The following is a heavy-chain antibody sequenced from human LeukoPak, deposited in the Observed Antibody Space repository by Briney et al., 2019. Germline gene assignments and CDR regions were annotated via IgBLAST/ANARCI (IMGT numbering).Heavy chain of an antibody. J-gene: IGHJ3*02. D-gene: IGHD6-13*01. CDR3: ARGKASSSWYAPLAFDI. V-gene: IGHV4-34*01. CDR1: GGSFSGYY. CDR2: INHSGST. Sequence: SETLSLTCAVYGGSFSGYYWSWIRQPPGKGLEWIGEINHSGSTNYNPSLKSRVTISVDTSKNQCSLKLSSVTAADTAVYYCARGKASSSWYAPLAFDIWGQGTMVTVSS.